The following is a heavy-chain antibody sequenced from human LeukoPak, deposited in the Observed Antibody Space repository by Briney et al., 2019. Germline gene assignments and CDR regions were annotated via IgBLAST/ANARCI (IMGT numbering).Heavy chain of an antibody. CDR1: GYSFTSYW. CDR2: IYPGDSDT. J-gene: IGHJ3*02. CDR3: VRPRGSYLTHDAFDI. D-gene: IGHD1-26*01. Sequence: GESLKISCKGSGYSFTSYWIGWVRQMPGKGLEWMGIIYPGDSDTRYSPSFQGQVTISADKSISTAYLQWSSLKASDTAMYYCVRPRGSYLTHDAFDIWGQGTMVTVSS. V-gene: IGHV5-51*01.